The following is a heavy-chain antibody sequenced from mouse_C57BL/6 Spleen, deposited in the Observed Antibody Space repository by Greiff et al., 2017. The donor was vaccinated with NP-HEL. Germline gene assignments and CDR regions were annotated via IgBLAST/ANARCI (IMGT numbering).Heavy chain of an antibody. D-gene: IGHD2-5*01. CDR2: IDPSDSET. CDR1: GYTFTSYW. V-gene: IGHV1-52*01. Sequence: VQLQQPGAELVRPGSSVKLSCKASGYTFTSYWMHWVKQRPIQGLEWIGHIDPSDSETHYNQKFKDKATLTVDKSSSTAYMQLSSLTSEDSAVYYCALDSNRYFDVWGTGTTVTVSS. J-gene: IGHJ1*03. CDR3: ALDSNRYFDV.